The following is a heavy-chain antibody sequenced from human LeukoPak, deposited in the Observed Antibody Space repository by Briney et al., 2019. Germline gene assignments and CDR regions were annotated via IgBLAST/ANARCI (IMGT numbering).Heavy chain of an antibody. J-gene: IGHJ4*02. CDR3: SRHEALPGDY. V-gene: IGHV3-73*01. Sequence: PGGSLRLSCAASGFTFSGYTIHWVPQASGKGLEWVGHIRTKADNYATDYDASVKGRFTISRDESKNTAFLQMNSLKTEDTAVYYCSRHEALPGDYWGQGTQVTVSS. D-gene: IGHD2-21*02. CDR2: IRTKADNYAT. CDR1: GFTFSGYT.